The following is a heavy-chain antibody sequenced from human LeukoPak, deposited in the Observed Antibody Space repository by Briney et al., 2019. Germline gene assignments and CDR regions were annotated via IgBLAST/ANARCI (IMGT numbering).Heavy chain of an antibody. CDR1: GFTFSSYG. CDR3: AKDTMRTTYYFDY. CDR2: IRYDGSNK. Sequence: GGSLRLXCAASGFTFSSYGMHWVRQAPGKVLEWVAFIRYDGSNKYYADSVKGRFTISRDNSKNTLYLQMSSLRAEDTTVYYCAKDTMRTTYYFDYWGQGTLVTVSS. D-gene: IGHD4-11*01. V-gene: IGHV3-30*02. J-gene: IGHJ4*02.